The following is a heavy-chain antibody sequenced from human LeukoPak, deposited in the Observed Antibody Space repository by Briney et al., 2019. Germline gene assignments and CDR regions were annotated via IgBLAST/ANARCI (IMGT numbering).Heavy chain of an antibody. CDR3: AKIRPPAYDI. V-gene: IGHV3-23*01. D-gene: IGHD3-3*02. CDR2: ISPSGGIT. Sequence: GGSLRLSCAASGFTFSSHGMNWVRQAPGKGLEWVSGISPSGGITYYTDSVKGRFTISRDNSKNTQSLQMNSLRAEDTAVYYCAKIRPPAYDIWGQGTMVTVSS. J-gene: IGHJ3*02. CDR1: GFTFSSHG.